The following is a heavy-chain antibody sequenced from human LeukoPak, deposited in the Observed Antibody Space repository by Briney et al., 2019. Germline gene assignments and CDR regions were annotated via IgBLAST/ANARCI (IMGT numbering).Heavy chain of an antibody. CDR2: IYYSGST. J-gene: IGHJ4*02. CDR1: GGSISSYY. V-gene: IGHV4-59*08. Sequence: PSETLSLTCTVSGGSISSYYWSWIRQPPGKGLEWIGYIYYSGSTNYSPSLKSRVTISVDTSKNQFSLKLSSVTAADTAVYYCARRSHDYGAPFDYWGQGTLVTVSS. D-gene: IGHD4-17*01. CDR3: ARRSHDYGAPFDY.